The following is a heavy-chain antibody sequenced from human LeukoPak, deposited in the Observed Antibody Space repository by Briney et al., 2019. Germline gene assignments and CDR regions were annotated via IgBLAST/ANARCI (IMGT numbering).Heavy chain of an antibody. Sequence: SETLSLTCNVSGDSVSSGYWSWIRQSPGKGLEWIGFIQASGITDYNPSLKSRLYMSVDISKNQFSLNLRSVTAADTAVYYCAGRGHRYSRDWGQGILVTTSS. CDR1: GDSVSSGY. J-gene: IGHJ1*01. CDR2: IQASGIT. V-gene: IGHV4-4*09. CDR3: AGRGHRYSRD. D-gene: IGHD2-15*01.